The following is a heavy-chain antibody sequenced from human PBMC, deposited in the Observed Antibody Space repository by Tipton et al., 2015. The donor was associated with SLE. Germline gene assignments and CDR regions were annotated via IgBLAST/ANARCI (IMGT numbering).Heavy chain of an antibody. J-gene: IGHJ3*02. V-gene: IGHV4-59*01. CDR1: GGSISSYY. CDR2: IYYSGST. D-gene: IGHD6-13*01. CDR3: ARGPGPIAPGRAFDI. Sequence: LRLSCTVSGGSISSYYWSWIRQPPGKGLEWIGYIYYSGSTNYNPSLKSRVTISVDTSKNQFSLKLSSVTAADTAVYYCARGPGPIAPGRAFDIWGQGTMVTVSS.